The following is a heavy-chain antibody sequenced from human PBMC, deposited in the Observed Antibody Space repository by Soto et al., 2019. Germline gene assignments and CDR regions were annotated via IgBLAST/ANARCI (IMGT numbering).Heavy chain of an antibody. CDR1: GGSISSGDYY. CDR2: ISYSGNT. J-gene: IGHJ4*02. V-gene: IGHV4-30-4*01. D-gene: IGHD4-17*01. Sequence: QVQLQESGPGLVKPSQTLSLTCTVSGGSISSGDYYWSWIRQPPGKGLEWIGYISYSGNTYYNPSLESRVTISVDTSKNQFYLRLSSVTAADTAVDYCARAATVTTGAKFDYWGQGTLVTVSS. CDR3: ARAATVTTGAKFDY.